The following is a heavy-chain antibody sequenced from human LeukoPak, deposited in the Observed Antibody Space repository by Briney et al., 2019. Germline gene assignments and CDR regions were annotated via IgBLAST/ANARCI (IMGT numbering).Heavy chain of an antibody. D-gene: IGHD2-21*01. CDR2: VYYSGST. J-gene: IGHJ4*02. V-gene: IGHV4-59*01. Sequence: SETLSLTCSVSGDAISGYYWSWIRQSPGQGLEWIGYVYYSGSTNYNPSLKRRAAIPIDTSKNQFSLNLTSVTAADTAVYYCASGWLRYYYFDTWGQGTLVTVSS. CDR3: ASGWLRYYYFDT. CDR1: GDAISGYY.